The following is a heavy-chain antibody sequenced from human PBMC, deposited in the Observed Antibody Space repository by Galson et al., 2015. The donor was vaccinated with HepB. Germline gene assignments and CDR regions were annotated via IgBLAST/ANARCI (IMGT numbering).Heavy chain of an antibody. CDR3: ARDLGHHFDH. CDR1: GDTFSSYA. CDR2: IISVLQSP. V-gene: IGHV1-69*11. J-gene: IGHJ4*02. Sequence: SVKVSCKASGDTFSSYAITWVRQAPGHGLEWMGRIISVLQSPNYAQRFQGRLTITADESTSTAYMELTGLRSDDTAVYYCARDLGHHFDHWGQGTLVTVPS.